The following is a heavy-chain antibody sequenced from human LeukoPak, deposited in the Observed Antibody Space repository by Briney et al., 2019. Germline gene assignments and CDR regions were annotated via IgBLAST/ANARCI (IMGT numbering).Heavy chain of an antibody. V-gene: IGHV3-21*01. J-gene: IGHJ4*02. Sequence: GGSLRLSCAASGFSFSDYYMHWVRQAPGKGLEWVSAISSSSSYIYYADSVKGRFTISRDNAKNSLYLQMNSLRAEDTAVYYCASLLGPSFDYWGQGTLVTVSS. CDR2: ISSSSSYI. CDR3: ASLLGPSFDY. CDR1: GFSFSDYY. D-gene: IGHD1-26*01.